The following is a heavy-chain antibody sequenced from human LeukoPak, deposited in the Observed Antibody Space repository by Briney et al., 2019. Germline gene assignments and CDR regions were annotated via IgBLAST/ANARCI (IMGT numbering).Heavy chain of an antibody. V-gene: IGHV5-51*01. D-gene: IGHD5-24*01. CDR3: ARQPSILPPPDAFDI. CDR2: IYPGDSDT. J-gene: IGHJ3*02. CDR1: GYRFTSYW. Sequence: GESLKISCKGSGYRFTSYWIGWVRQMPGKGLEWMGIIYPGDSDTRYSPSFQGQVTISADKSISTAYLQWSSLKASDTAMYYCARQPSILPPPDAFDIWGQGTMVTVSS.